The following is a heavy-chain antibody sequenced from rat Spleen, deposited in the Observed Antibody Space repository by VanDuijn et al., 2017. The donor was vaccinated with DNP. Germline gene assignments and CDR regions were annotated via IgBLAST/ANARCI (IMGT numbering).Heavy chain of an antibody. CDR3: ARRAYGGYSDYFDY. V-gene: IGHV5-25*01. Sequence: EVQLVESGGGLVQPGRSLNLSCAASGFTFSNYDMAWVRQTPTKGLEWVAYRSSDGGSIYYGDSVKGRFTISRDNAKGTLYLQMNSLRSEDTATYYCARRAYGGYSDYFDYWGQGVMVTVSS. J-gene: IGHJ2*01. D-gene: IGHD1-11*01. CDR2: RSSDGGSI. CDR1: GFTFSNYD.